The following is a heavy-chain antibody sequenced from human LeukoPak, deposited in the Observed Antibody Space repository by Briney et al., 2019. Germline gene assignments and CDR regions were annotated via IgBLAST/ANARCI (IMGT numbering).Heavy chain of an antibody. V-gene: IGHV3-7*01. CDR1: GFTFSSYW. CDR3: AREVAVGIGAYNY. CDR2: INLDGNEK. Sequence: GGSLRLSCVASGFTFSSYWMSWFRQAPGKGLEWVANINLDGNEKYYIDSVKGRFTISRDNAKNSLYLQMSSLRAEDTALYYCAREVAVGIGAYNYWGQGTLVTVSS. J-gene: IGHJ4*02. D-gene: IGHD6-13*01.